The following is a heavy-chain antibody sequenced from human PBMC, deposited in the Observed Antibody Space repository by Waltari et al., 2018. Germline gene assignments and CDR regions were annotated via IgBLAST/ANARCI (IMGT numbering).Heavy chain of an antibody. CDR2: IGGGGSTT. J-gene: IGHJ4*02. CDR1: GFTFRHAH. D-gene: IGHD1-26*01. CDR3: AKKLGVSSWYYFDY. V-gene: IGHV3-23*01. Sequence: EVQLLESGGYLVQPWGSVTLSCADAGFTFRHAHLTWVRQAPGKGLEWVSVIGGGGSTTYYADSVKGRFTSSRDNSKNTLDLQMNRLRVEDTAVYYCAKKLGVSSWYYFDYWGQGTLVTVSS.